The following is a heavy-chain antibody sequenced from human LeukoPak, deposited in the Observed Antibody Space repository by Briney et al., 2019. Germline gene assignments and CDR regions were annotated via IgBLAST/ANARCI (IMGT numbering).Heavy chain of an antibody. CDR1: GGSISSYY. D-gene: IGHD5-12*01. CDR2: IYYSGST. V-gene: IGHV4-59*01. J-gene: IGHJ3*02. CDR3: ARAPYSGYDFLLAFDI. Sequence: PSETLSLTCTVSGGSISSYYWSWIRQPPGKGLEWIGHIYYSGSTNYNPSLRSRVTISVDTSKNQFSLKLSSVTAADTAVYYCARAPYSGYDFLLAFDIWGQGTMVTVSS.